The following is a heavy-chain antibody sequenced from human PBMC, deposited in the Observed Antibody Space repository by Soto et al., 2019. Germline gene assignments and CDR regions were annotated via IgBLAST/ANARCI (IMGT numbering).Heavy chain of an antibody. J-gene: IGHJ6*03. V-gene: IGHV1-2*04. CDR1: GYTFTGYY. Sequence: ASVKVSCKASGYTFTGYYMHWVRQAPGQGLEWMGWINPNSGGTNYAQKFQGWVTMTRDTSISTAYMELSRLRSDDTAVYCCARGSNYYYYMDVWGKGTTVTVSS. CDR2: INPNSGGT. CDR3: ARGSNYYYYMDV.